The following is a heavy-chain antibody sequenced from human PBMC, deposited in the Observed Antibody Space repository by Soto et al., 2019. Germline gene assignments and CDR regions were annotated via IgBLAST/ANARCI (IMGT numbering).Heavy chain of an antibody. V-gene: IGHV3-21*01. Sequence: GGFLRLSCAASGFTFSSYSMNWVRQAPGKGLEWVSSISSSSSYIYYADSVKGRFTISRDNAKNSLYLQMNSLRAEDTAVYYCARAKLGDYDNYYYYYMDVWGKGTTVTVSS. CDR2: ISSSSSYI. D-gene: IGHD4-17*01. J-gene: IGHJ6*03. CDR3: ARAKLGDYDNYYYYYMDV. CDR1: GFTFSSYS.